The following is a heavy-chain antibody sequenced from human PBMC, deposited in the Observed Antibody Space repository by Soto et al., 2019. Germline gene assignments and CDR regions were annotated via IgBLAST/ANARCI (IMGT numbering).Heavy chain of an antibody. V-gene: IGHV3-30*03. CDR1: DFDFSSYG. D-gene: IGHD3-10*01. CDR2: SSYDGRET. J-gene: IGHJ4*02. CDR3: ARASGWPILNFDN. Sequence: LRLSCAASDFDFSSYGIHWVRQAPGKGLEWVAASSYDGRETFYADSAKGRFTVSKEMSKNTAFLQMNALRHEDTAVYFCARASGWPILNFDNWGQGTPVTVSS.